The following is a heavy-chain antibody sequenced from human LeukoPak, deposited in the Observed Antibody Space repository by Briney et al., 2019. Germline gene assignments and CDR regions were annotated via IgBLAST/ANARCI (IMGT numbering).Heavy chain of an antibody. J-gene: IGHJ4*02. CDR2: INWNSGSI. D-gene: IGHD3-10*01. CDR1: GFTFDDYA. V-gene: IGHV3-9*01. Sequence: GGSLRLSCAASGFTFDDYAMHWVRQAPGKGLEWVSGINWNSGSIGYADSVKGRFTISRDNAKNSLYLQMNSLRAEDTALYYCAKDPKAIYGSGSSFDYWGQGTLVAVSS. CDR3: AKDPKAIYGSGSSFDY.